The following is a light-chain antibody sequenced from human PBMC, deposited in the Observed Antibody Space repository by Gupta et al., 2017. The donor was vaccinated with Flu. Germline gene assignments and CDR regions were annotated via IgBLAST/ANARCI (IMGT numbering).Light chain of an antibody. V-gene: IGKV3-20*01. Sequence: EIVLTQSSRSLSLSSGERATLSCRPSQSVSSSYLAWYQQKPGQAPRLLIYGASSRATGIPDRFSGSGSGTDFTLTISRLEPEDFAVYYCQQYGSSLITFGQGTRLEIK. CDR3: QQYGSSLIT. J-gene: IGKJ5*01. CDR1: QSVSSSY. CDR2: GAS.